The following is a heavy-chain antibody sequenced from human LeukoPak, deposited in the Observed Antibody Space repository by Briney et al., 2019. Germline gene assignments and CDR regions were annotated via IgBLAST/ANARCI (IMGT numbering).Heavy chain of an antibody. CDR3: ARTSRHTPFDY. CDR2: IIPIFGTA. Sequence: ASVKVSCKASGYTFTSYGISWVRQAPGQGLEWMGGIIPIFGTANYAQKFQGRVTITADESTSTAYMELSSLRSEDTAVYYCARTSRHTPFDYWGQGTLVTVSS. V-gene: IGHV1-69*13. D-gene: IGHD2-2*02. CDR1: GYTFTSYG. J-gene: IGHJ4*02.